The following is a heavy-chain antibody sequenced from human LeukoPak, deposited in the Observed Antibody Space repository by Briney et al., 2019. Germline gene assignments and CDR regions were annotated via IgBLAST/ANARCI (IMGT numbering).Heavy chain of an antibody. CDR2: IYYSGST. J-gene: IGHJ6*03. Sequence: PSETLSLTCTVSGGSISSYYWSWIRQPPGKGLEWIGYIYYSGSTNYNPSLKSRVTISVDTSKNQFSLKLSSVTAADTAAYYCARELRGYYYYMDVWGKGTTVTVSS. CDR3: ARELRGYYYYMDV. CDR1: GGSISSYY. D-gene: IGHD4/OR15-4a*01. V-gene: IGHV4-59*01.